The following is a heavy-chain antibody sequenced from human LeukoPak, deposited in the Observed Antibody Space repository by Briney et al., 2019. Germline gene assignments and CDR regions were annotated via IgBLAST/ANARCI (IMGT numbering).Heavy chain of an antibody. D-gene: IGHD6-19*01. CDR2: ISYDGSNK. Sequence: GDSLRLSCAASGFTFSSYAMHWVRQAPGKGLEWVAVISYDGSNKYYADSVKGRFTISRDNSKNTLYLQMNSLRAEDTAVYYCARDLTSGTDYWGQGTLVTVSS. CDR1: GFTFSSYA. CDR3: ARDLTSGTDY. J-gene: IGHJ4*02. V-gene: IGHV3-30-3*01.